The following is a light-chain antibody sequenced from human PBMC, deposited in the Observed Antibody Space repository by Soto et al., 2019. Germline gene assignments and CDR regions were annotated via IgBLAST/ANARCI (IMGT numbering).Light chain of an antibody. CDR3: HQRYIWPPLT. V-gene: IGKV3-11*01. CDR2: DTS. CDR1: QSVENY. Sequence: EIVLTQSPATLSLSPGERATLSCRASQSVENYLAWFQQKRGQAPRLLIYDTSNRAAGIPDRFSGSGSGTDFSLTISSLEPEDFVVDYCHQRYIWPPLTFGGGTKVEIK. J-gene: IGKJ4*01.